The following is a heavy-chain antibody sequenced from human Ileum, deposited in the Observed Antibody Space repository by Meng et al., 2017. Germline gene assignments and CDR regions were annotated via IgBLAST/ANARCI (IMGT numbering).Heavy chain of an antibody. CDR2: TYYRSKWYS. CDR3: ASGSGSLDY. CDR1: GGRFSSNIAA. Sequence: QVKQQNPGPGLCQPPQTLSLPCAGSGGRFSSNIAALNWIRQSPLRGLEWLGRTYYRSKWYSEYAVSVKSRISITPDTSKNQFSLQMNSVTPEDTAVYYCASGSGSLDYWGPGTLVTVSS. D-gene: IGHD3-3*01. V-gene: IGHV6-1*01. J-gene: IGHJ4*02.